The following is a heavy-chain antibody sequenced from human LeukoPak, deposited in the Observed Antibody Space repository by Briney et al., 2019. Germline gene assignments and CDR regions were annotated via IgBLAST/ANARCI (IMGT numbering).Heavy chain of an antibody. V-gene: IGHV1-46*01. CDR3: ARGTTAKDY. Sequence: GASVKVSCKASGYIFTSYTMHWVRHDPGQGLEWMGRIDPSDGSTSYAQQFQGRVSMTRDTSTSTIYMDLSSLGSEDTAVYYCARGTTAKDYWGQGTLVIVSS. D-gene: IGHD4-17*01. CDR1: GYIFTSYT. J-gene: IGHJ4*02. CDR2: IDPSDGST.